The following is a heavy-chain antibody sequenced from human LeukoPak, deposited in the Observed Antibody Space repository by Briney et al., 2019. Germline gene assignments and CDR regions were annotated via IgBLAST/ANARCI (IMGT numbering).Heavy chain of an antibody. J-gene: IGHJ4*02. V-gene: IGHV3-53*01. CDR3: ARGSKVRIWYFDY. CDR1: GFTVSSNY. CDR2: IYSGGST. Sequence: PGGSLRLSCAASGFTVSSNYMSWVRQAPGKGLEWVSVIYSGGSTYYADSVKGRFTISRDNSKNTLYLQMNSLRAEDTAVYYCARGSKVRIWYFDYWGQGTLVTVSS. D-gene: IGHD3-10*01.